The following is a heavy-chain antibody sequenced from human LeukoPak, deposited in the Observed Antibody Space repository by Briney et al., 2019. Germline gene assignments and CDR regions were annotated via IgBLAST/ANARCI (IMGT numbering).Heavy chain of an antibody. CDR2: IYTSGST. CDR1: GGSISSGSYY. CDR3: ASPYTYGDYDY. D-gene: IGHD4-17*01. V-gene: IGHV4-61*02. Sequence: SETLSLTCTVSGGSISSGSYYWSWIRQPAGKGLEWIGRIYTSGSTNYNPSPKSRVTISVDTSKNQFSLKLSSVTAADTAVYYCASPYTYGDYDYWGQGTLVTVSS. J-gene: IGHJ4*02.